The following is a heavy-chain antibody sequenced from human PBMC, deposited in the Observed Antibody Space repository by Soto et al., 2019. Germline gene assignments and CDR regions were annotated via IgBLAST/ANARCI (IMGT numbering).Heavy chain of an antibody. CDR2: VFYSGST. Sequence: SETLSLTCTVSGGSISIYYWSWIRQPPGKGLEWIGHVFYSGSTEYNPSLKSRVTISVDTSKTQFSLKLSSVTAADTAVYYCARDAKKVTWYYGMDVWGQGTTVTVSS. V-gene: IGHV4-59*01. CDR1: GGSISIYY. CDR3: ARDAKKVTWYYGMDV. D-gene: IGHD2-21*02. J-gene: IGHJ6*02.